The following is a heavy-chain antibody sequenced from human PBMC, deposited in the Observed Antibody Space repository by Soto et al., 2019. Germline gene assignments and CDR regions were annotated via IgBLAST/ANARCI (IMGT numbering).Heavy chain of an antibody. CDR1: GDSDSRPSAA. D-gene: IGHD3-3*01. CDR2: TYYRSKWYS. CDR3: ARGSYYGGWV. V-gene: IGHV6-1*01. J-gene: IGHJ4*02. Sequence: PSHTLSLPCAISGDSDSRPSAAWTWIRRSPSRGLEWLGRTYYRSKWYSDYAVSVKSRISMNPDTSKNQFSLQLNSVTPEETAVYCCARGSYYGGWVWGQGTLVTVSS.